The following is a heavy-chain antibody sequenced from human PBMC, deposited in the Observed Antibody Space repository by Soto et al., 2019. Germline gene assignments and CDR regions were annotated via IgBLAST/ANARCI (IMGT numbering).Heavy chain of an antibody. D-gene: IGHD2-15*01. Sequence: ASVKVSCKASGYTFTSYGISWVRQAPGQGLEWMGWISAYNGNTNYAQKLQGRVTMTTDTSTSTAYMELRSLRSDDTAVYYCARGYCSCGSCYSIPNFDYWGQGTLVTVSS. J-gene: IGHJ4*02. CDR2: ISAYNGNT. V-gene: IGHV1-18*01. CDR1: GYTFTSYG. CDR3: ARGYCSCGSCYSIPNFDY.